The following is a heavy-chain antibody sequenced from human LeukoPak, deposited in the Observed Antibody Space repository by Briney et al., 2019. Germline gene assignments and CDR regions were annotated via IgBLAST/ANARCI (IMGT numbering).Heavy chain of an antibody. CDR2: ISSSSSTI. V-gene: IGHV3-48*04. CDR3: ARWSGFYYDSMRPFDY. CDR1: GFTFSSYS. Sequence: GGSLRLSCAASGFTFSSYSMNWVRQAPGKGLEWVSYISSSSSTIYYADSVKGRFTISRDNAKNSLYLQMNSLRAEDTAVYYCARWSGFYYDSMRPFDYWGQGTLVTVSS. J-gene: IGHJ4*02. D-gene: IGHD3-22*01.